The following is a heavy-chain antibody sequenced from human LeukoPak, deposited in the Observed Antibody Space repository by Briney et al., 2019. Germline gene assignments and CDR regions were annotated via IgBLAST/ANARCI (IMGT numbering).Heavy chain of an antibody. CDR2: IYPGDSDT. J-gene: IGHJ4*02. CDR1: GYSFTSYW. V-gene: IGHV5-51*01. D-gene: IGHD3-22*01. Sequence: GESLKISCKGSGYSFTSYWIGWVRQMPRKGLEWMGIIYPGDSDTRYSPSFQGQVTISADKSISTAYLQWSSLKASDTAMYYCARRTFYDSSGYYYFDYWGQGTLVTVSS. CDR3: ARRTFYDSSGYYYFDY.